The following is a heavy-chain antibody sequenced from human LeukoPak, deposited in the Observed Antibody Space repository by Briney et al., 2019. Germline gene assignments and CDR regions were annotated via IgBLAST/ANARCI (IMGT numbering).Heavy chain of an antibody. CDR2: FDPEDGET. CDR1: GYTLTELS. V-gene: IGHV1-24*01. J-gene: IGHJ4*02. CDR3: ATVRRAPDYLDY. Sequence: ASVKVSCKVSGYTLTELSMHWVRQAPGKGLEWMGGFDPEDGETIYAQEFQGRVTMTEDTSTDTAYMELSSLRSEDTAVYYCATVRRAPDYLDYWGQGTLVTVSS.